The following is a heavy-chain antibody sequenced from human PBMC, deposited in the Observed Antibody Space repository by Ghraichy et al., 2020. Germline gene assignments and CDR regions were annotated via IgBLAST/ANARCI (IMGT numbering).Heavy chain of an antibody. CDR2: INHSGST. CDR1: GGSFSGYY. J-gene: IGHJ5*02. CDR3: ARGITGTTGPLNWFDP. D-gene: IGHD1-7*01. V-gene: IGHV4-34*01. Sequence: SETLSLTCAVYGGSFSGYYWSWIRQPPGKGLEWIGEINHSGSTNYNPSLKSRVTISVDTSKNQFSLKLSSVTAADTAVYYCARGITGTTGPLNWFDPWGQGTLVTVSS.